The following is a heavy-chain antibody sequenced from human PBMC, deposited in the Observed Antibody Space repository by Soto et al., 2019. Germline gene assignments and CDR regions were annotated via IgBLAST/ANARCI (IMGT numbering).Heavy chain of an antibody. CDR1: GFTFSSYA. CDR3: AKDDLASLDIVVAVAATQWFDP. D-gene: IGHD2-15*01. J-gene: IGHJ5*02. CDR2: ISGSGGST. V-gene: IGHV3-23*01. Sequence: PGGSLRLSCAASGFTFSSYAMSWVRQAPGKGLEWVSAISGSGGSTYYADSVKGRFTISRDNSKNTLYLQMNSLRAEDTAVYYCAKDDLASLDIVVAVAATQWFDPWGQGTLVTVSS.